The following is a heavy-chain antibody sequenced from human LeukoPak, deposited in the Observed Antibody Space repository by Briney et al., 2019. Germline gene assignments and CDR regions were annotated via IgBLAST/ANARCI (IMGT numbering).Heavy chain of an antibody. CDR3: ARGAGYCSSTSCHEYFQH. Sequence: SGTLSLTCAVSGGSISSSNWWSWVRQPPGKGLEWIGEIYHSGSTNYNPSLKSRVTISVDKSKNQFSLKLSSVTAADTAVYYCARGAGYCSSTSCHEYFQHWGQGTLVTVSS. D-gene: IGHD2-2*01. V-gene: IGHV4-4*02. J-gene: IGHJ1*01. CDR2: IYHSGST. CDR1: GGSISSSNW.